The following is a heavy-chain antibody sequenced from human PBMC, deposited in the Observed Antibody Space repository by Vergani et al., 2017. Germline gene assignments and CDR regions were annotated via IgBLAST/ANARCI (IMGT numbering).Heavy chain of an antibody. CDR3: AKGSGWYYFDY. V-gene: IGHV3-30*18. D-gene: IGHD6-19*01. CDR2: ISYDGSNK. Sequence: QVQLVESGGGVVQPGRSLRLSCAASGFTFSSYGMHWVRQAPGKGLEWVAVISYDGSNKYYADSVQGRFTISRDNSKNTLYLQMNSLRAEDTAVYYCAKGSGWYYFDYWGQGTLVTVSS. CDR1: GFTFSSYG. J-gene: IGHJ4*02.